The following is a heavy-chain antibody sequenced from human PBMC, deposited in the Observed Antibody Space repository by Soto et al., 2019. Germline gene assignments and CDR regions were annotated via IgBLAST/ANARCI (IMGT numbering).Heavy chain of an antibody. V-gene: IGHV1-3*01. J-gene: IGHJ4*02. D-gene: IGHD6-19*01. CDR1: GYTFTSYA. CDR2: INAGNGNT. Sequence: QVQLVQSGAEVKKPWASVKVSCKASGYTFTSYAMHWVRQAPGQRLEWMGWINAGNGNTKYSQKFQVRVTITRDTAASKAYMELSSLRSEDTAVYYCARDYSCGWYYFDYWGQGTLVTVSS. CDR3: ARDYSCGWYYFDY.